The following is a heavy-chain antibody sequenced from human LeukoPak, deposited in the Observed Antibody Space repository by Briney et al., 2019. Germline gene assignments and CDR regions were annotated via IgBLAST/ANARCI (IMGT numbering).Heavy chain of an antibody. CDR3: ARGEEDRIVGATTTFDY. CDR1: GGSFSGYY. V-gene: IGHV4-34*01. J-gene: IGHJ4*02. D-gene: IGHD1-26*01. Sequence: SETLSLTCAVYGGSFSGYYWSWIRQPPGKGLEWIGEINHSGSTNYNPSFKSRVTISVDTSKNQFSLKLSSVTAADTAVYYCARGEEDRIVGATTTFDYWGQGTLVTVSS. CDR2: INHSGST.